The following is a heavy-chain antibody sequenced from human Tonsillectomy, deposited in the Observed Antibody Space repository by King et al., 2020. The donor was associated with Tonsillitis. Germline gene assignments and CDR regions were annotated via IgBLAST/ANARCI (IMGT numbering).Heavy chain of an antibody. D-gene: IGHD6-19*01. V-gene: IGHV3-23*03. Sequence: VQLVESGEGLVQPGGSLRVSCAASGSTFSSYAMSWVRQAPGKGLEWVSVIYSGGSSTYYADSVKGRFTISRDISKNTLYLQMNSLSAEDTAMYYCAKYASGYLDYWGQGTLVTVSS. CDR2: IYSGGSST. CDR1: GSTFSSYA. CDR3: AKYASGYLDY. J-gene: IGHJ4*02.